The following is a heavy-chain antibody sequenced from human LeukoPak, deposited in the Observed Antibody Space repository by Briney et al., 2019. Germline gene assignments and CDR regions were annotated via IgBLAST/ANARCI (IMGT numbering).Heavy chain of an antibody. V-gene: IGHV3-21*01. CDR3: ARDRSGSYPYYFDY. J-gene: IGHJ4*02. Sequence: GGSLRLSCAASGFTFSDYSMNWVRQAPGKGLEWVSSIGSRSAYIHYTDSVKGRFNISRDNAENSLYLQMNNLRADDTAVYYCARDRSGSYPYYFDYWGQGTLVTVSS. CDR1: GFTFSDYS. D-gene: IGHD1-26*01. CDR2: IGSRSAYI.